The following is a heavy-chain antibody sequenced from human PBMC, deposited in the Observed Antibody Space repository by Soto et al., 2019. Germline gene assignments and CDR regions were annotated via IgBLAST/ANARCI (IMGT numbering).Heavy chain of an antibody. CDR1: GFTFSSYS. Sequence: GGSLRLSCAASGFTFSSYSMNWVRQAPGKGLEWVSSISSSSSYIYYADSVKGRFTISRDNPKNSLYLQMNSLRAEDTAVYYCAREDSIIIPAVSDFWGQGTLVTVSS. V-gene: IGHV3-21*01. CDR3: AREDSIIIPAVSDF. J-gene: IGHJ4*02. D-gene: IGHD2-2*01. CDR2: ISSSSSYI.